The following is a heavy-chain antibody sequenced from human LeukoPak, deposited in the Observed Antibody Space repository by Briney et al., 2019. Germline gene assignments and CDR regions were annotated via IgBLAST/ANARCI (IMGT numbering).Heavy chain of an antibody. J-gene: IGHJ4*02. Sequence: GGSLRLSCTASGFTFSSYAMSWVRQPPGKGLEWVSAISGNSGSTYYADSVKGRFTISRDNSKNTLYLQMNSLRAEDTAVYYCAKDPLGVVVPAAILYWGQGTLVTVSS. CDR2: ISGNSGST. CDR3: AKDPLGVVVPAAILY. D-gene: IGHD2-2*01. V-gene: IGHV3-23*01. CDR1: GFTFSSYA.